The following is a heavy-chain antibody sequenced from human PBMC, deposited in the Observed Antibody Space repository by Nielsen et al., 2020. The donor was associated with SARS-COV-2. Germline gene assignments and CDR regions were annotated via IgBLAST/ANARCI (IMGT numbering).Heavy chain of an antibody. CDR1: VFTFSSYS. CDR2: ISYDVSNK. J-gene: IGHJ6*02. V-gene: IGHV3-30*14. D-gene: IGHD5/OR15-5a*01. CDR3: ARERLPSTVSWDYYYYYGMDV. Sequence: SRSASVFTFSSYSMHLVRQSPVNRLLWVAVISYDVSNKYYADSVKGRFTISRDNSKNTLYLQMNSLRAEDTAVYYCARERLPSTVSWDYYYYYGMDVWGQGTTVTVSS.